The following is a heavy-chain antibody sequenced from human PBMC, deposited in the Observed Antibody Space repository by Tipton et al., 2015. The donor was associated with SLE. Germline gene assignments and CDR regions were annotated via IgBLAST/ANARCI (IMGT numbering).Heavy chain of an antibody. CDR1: GFTFNSYG. J-gene: IGHJ6*02. V-gene: IGHV3-33*01. Sequence: SLRLSCAASGFTFNSYGMHWVRQAPGKGLEWVTVIWYDGSNKYYADSVKGRFTISRDNFKNTLYLQMNSLRAEDTGVYYCARDPVAMARLHYYHGMAVWGQGTTVTVSS. CDR3: ARDPVAMARLHYYHGMAV. D-gene: IGHD3-10*01. CDR2: IWYDGSNK.